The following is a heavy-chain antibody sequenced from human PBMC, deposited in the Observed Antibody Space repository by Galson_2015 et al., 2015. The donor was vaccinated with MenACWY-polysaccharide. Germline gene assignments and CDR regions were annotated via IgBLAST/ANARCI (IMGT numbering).Heavy chain of an antibody. Sequence: SLRLSCAASGFTFSNYAMTWVRQAPGQGLEWVSAITGAGGATYYAASVKGRFTISRDNSKTSLYLQMNSLRAEDTAVYYCAKKGCTTTSCTDNWSLPWGQGTLVTVAS. CDR3: AKKGCTTTSCTDNWSLP. V-gene: IGHV3-23*01. CDR2: ITGAGGAT. D-gene: IGHD2-2*01. CDR1: GFTFSNYA. J-gene: IGHJ5*02.